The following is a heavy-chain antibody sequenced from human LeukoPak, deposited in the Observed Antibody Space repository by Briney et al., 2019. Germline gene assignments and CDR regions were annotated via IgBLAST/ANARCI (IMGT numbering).Heavy chain of an antibody. D-gene: IGHD2-15*01. CDR3: ARELWDIVVSYYYYYMGV. J-gene: IGHJ6*03. V-gene: IGHV3-7*01. Sequence: PGGSLRLSCTVSGFTFSNFWMSWVRQAPGKGLERVANIKDDGSAKFYLASVEGRFTISRDNAKSSLYLQMNSLRAEDTAVYFCARELWDIVVSYYYYYMGVWGKGTTVTVSS. CDR2: IKDDGSAK. CDR1: GFTFSNFW.